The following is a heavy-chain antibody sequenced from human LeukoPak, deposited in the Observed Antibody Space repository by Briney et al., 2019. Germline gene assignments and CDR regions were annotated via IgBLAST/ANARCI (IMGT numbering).Heavy chain of an antibody. D-gene: IGHD2-2*02. V-gene: IGHV1-18*01. CDR1: GGTFSSYA. CDR2: ISAYNGNT. Sequence: ASVKVSCKASGGTFSSYAISWVRQAPGQGLEWMGWISAYNGNTNYAQKLQGRVTMTTDTSTSTAYMELRSLRSDDTAVYYCARQGSGYCSSTSCYTGSDYWGQGTLVTVSS. CDR3: ARQGSGYCSSTSCYTGSDY. J-gene: IGHJ4*02.